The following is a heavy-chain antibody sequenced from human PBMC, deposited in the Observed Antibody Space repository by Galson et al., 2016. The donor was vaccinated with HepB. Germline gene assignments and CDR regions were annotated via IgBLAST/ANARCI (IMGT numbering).Heavy chain of an antibody. J-gene: IGHJ4*02. V-gene: IGHV4-61*01. CDR1: GDSVSSGPYS. Sequence: SETLSLTCNVSGDSVSSGPYSWSWLRQPPGKALEWIGYIHNSVNTNYNPSFMGRVSISVDTSKNQFSLQLSPVTAADTAVYYCATDYRWRFDYWGQGTLVTGSS. CDR2: IHNSVNT. CDR3: ATDYRWRFDY. D-gene: IGHD3-10*01.